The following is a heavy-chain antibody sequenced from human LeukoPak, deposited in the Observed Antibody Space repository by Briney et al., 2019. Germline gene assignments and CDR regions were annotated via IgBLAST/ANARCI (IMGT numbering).Heavy chain of an antibody. J-gene: IGHJ4*02. Sequence: GRSLRLSCAPSGFIFNDYALHWVRQAPGKGLEWVSSISWNSGNMYYVDSVKGRFTISRDNAKNSLSLQMNSLKPEDTALYYCAKGIAAAGTSIDYWGQGTLVTVSS. CDR2: ISWNSGNM. V-gene: IGHV3-9*01. CDR3: AKGIAAAGTSIDY. CDR1: GFIFNDYA. D-gene: IGHD6-13*01.